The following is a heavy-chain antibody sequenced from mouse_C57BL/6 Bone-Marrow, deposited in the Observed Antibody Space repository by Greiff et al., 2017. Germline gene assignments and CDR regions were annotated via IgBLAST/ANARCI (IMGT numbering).Heavy chain of an antibody. CDR2: ISSGGSYT. CDR3: ARDSSPVYFDY. CDR1: GFTFSSYG. J-gene: IGHJ2*01. V-gene: IGHV5-6*01. Sequence: DVHLVESGGDLVKPGGSLKLSCAASGFTFSSYGMSWVRQTPDKRLEWVATISSGGSYTYYPDSVKGRFTISRDNAKNTLYLQMSSLTSEDTAMYYCARDSSPVYFDYWGQGTTLTVSS. D-gene: IGHD1-1*01.